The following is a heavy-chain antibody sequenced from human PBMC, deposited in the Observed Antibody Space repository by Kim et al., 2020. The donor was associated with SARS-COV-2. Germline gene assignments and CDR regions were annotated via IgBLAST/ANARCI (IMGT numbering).Heavy chain of an antibody. Sequence: GGSLRLSCAASGFTFSSYAMHWVRQAPGKGLEWVAVIWYDGSNKYYADSVKGRFTISRDNSKNTLYLQMNSLRAEDTAVYYCAKDSLLRYFDWFPDAFDIWGQGTMVTVSS. CDR1: GFTFSSYA. D-gene: IGHD3-9*01. V-gene: IGHV3-33*06. CDR3: AKDSLLRYFDWFPDAFDI. J-gene: IGHJ3*02. CDR2: IWYDGSNK.